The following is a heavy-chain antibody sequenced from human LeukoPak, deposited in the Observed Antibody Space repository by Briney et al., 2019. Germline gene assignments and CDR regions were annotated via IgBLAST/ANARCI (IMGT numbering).Heavy chain of an antibody. Sequence: ASVKVSCKASGYTFTSYGISWVRHAPGQGLEWMGWISAYNGNTNYAQKLQGRVTMTTDTSTSTAYMELRSLRSDDTAVYYCARPDYYDSSGYLNYWGQGTLVTVSS. J-gene: IGHJ4*02. CDR3: ARPDYYDSSGYLNY. D-gene: IGHD3-22*01. V-gene: IGHV1-18*01. CDR2: ISAYNGNT. CDR1: GYTFTSYG.